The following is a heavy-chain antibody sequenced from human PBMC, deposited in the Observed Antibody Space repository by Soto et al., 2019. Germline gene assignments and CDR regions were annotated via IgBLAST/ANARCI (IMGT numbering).Heavy chain of an antibody. CDR1: GFTFSSYG. CDR3: AKVGHSGSYNSYYGMDV. J-gene: IGHJ6*02. Sequence: GGSLRLSCAASGFTFSSYGMHWVRQAPGKGLEWVAVISYDGSNKYYADSVKGRFTISRDNSKNTLYLQMNSLRAEDTAVYYCAKVGHSGSYNSYYGMDVWGQGTTVTLSS. D-gene: IGHD1-26*01. V-gene: IGHV3-30*18. CDR2: ISYDGSNK.